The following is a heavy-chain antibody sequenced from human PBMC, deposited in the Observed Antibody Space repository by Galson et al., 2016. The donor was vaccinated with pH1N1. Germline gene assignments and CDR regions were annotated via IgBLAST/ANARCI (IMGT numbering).Heavy chain of an antibody. CDR1: GFTFSDYY. J-gene: IGHJ4*02. Sequence: SLRLSCAASGFTFSDYYMNWIRQPPGKGPEWIAYIGRSGNATYYADSVKGRFTITRDNAKNSLYLHMNGLRAEDTAVYYCATENYGSRSDYRGQTFDYWGQGILVTVSS. CDR2: IGRSGNAT. V-gene: IGHV3-11*01. CDR3: ATENYGSRSDYRGQTFDY. D-gene: IGHD3-10*01.